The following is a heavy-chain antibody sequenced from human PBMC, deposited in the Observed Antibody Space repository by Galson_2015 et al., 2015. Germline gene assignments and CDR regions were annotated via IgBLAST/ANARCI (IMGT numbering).Heavy chain of an antibody. D-gene: IGHD1/OR15-1a*01. CDR3: ARVRGTSWNKGDWLDP. V-gene: IGHV3-23*01. J-gene: IGHJ5*02. Sequence: LRLSCAASGFTFSHSAMTWVRQAPGKGLEWVAAIGGTGAKTYYSESAKGRFTVSRDNSKDTLFLQMNSLTADDTALYYCARVRGTSWNKGDWLDPWGQGTLVTVSS. CDR1: GFTFSHSA. CDR2: IGGTGAKT.